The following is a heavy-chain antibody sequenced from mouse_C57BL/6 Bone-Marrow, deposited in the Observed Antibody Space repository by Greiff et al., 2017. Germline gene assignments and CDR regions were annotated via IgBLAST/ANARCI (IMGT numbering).Heavy chain of an antibody. V-gene: IGHV14-4*01. Sequence: VQLKQSGAELVRPGASVKLSCTASGFNIKDDYMHWVKQRPEQGLEWIGWIDPENGDTEYASKFQGKATITADTSSNTAYLQLSSLTSEDTAVYYCTTPGYSDSLGGRGTALTVTA. CDR3: TTPGYSDSL. CDR2: IDPENGDT. D-gene: IGHD2-12*01. CDR1: GFNIKDDY. J-gene: IGHJ2*01.